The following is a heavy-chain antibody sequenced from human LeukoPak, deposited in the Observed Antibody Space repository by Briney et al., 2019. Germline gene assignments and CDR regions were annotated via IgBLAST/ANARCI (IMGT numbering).Heavy chain of an antibody. D-gene: IGHD3-22*01. CDR2: IYYSGST. CDR3: ARHVSSSSWAYDSSAYAFDY. V-gene: IGHV4-59*08. Sequence: SETLSLTCTVSGGSISSYYWSWLRQPPGKGPEWIGYIYYSGSTNYNSSLKSRVTISVDTSKNQFSLKLTSVTAADTAVYYCARHVSSSSWAYDSSAYAFDYWGQGTLVTVSS. J-gene: IGHJ4*02. CDR1: GGSISSYY.